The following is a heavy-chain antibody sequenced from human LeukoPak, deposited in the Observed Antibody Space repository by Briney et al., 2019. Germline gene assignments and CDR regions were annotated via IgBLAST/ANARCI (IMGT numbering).Heavy chain of an antibody. D-gene: IGHD2-15*01. CDR2: IYSDGST. Sequence: GGSLRLSCAASGFTVSSNYMSWVRQAPGKGLEWVSVIYSDGSTYYADSVKGRFTISRDNSKNTLYLQMNSLRAEDTAVYYCARDLGYCSGSTCYVGYFDYWGQGTQVTVSS. CDR1: GFTVSSNY. CDR3: ARDLGYCSGSTCYVGYFDY. V-gene: IGHV3-66*01. J-gene: IGHJ4*02.